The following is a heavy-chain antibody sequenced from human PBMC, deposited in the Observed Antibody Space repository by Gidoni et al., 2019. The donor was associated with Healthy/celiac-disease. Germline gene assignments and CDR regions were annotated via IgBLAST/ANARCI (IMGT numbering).Heavy chain of an antibody. Sequence: AQLPQWGAGLFKPSEPLSLPCPVYGRSCSGYYWSWIRQPPGKGLEWVGEINHSGSTNYDPSLKSRVTISVDTSKNQFSLKLSSVTAADTAVYYFASVQQTDYDILTGYSIDYWGQGTLVTVSS. D-gene: IGHD3-9*01. CDR3: ASVQQTDYDILTGYSIDY. J-gene: IGHJ4*02. CDR2: INHSGST. V-gene: IGHV4-34*01. CDR1: GRSCSGYY.